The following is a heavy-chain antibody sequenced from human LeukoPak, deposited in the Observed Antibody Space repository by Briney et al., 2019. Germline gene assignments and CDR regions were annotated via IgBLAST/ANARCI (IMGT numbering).Heavy chain of an antibody. CDR3: ARELGVATIAFDI. D-gene: IGHD5-24*01. CDR1: GYTFTSYG. J-gene: IGHJ3*02. CDR2: IIPIFGTA. V-gene: IGHV1-69*13. Sequence: SVKVSCKASGYTFTSYGISWVRQAPGQGLEWMGGIIPIFGTANYAQKFQGRVTITADESTSTAYMELSSLRSEDTAVYYCARELGVATIAFDIWGQGTMVTVSS.